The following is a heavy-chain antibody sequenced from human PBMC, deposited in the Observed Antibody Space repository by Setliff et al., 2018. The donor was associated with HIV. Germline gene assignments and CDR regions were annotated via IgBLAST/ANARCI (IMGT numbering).Heavy chain of an antibody. CDR1: GASISSYY. Sequence: SETLSLTCTVSGASISSYYWSWIRQPPGKGLEWIGYIYYSGSTNYNPSLKSRVIISVDTSKNQFSLKVRSVTAADTAVYYCAREIYGGNSRPFDYWGQGTLVTVSS. CDR2: IYYSGST. CDR3: AREIYGGNSRPFDY. J-gene: IGHJ4*02. V-gene: IGHV4-59*13. D-gene: IGHD4-17*01.